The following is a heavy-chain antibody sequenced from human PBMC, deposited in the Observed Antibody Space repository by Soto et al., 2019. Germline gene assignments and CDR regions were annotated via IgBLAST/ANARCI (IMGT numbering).Heavy chain of an antibody. D-gene: IGHD3-3*01. CDR1: GFTFTTSA. CDR2: ITASGGSR. V-gene: IGHV3-23*01. Sequence: GGSLRLSCAASGFTFTTSAMAWVRQAPGKGLEWVSAITASGGSRFYADSVQDRFTISRDNSKNMLYLQMNSLRAEDTAVYFCVKRGWDANDLDFWYWGQGTLVTVSS. CDR3: VKRGWDANDLDFWY. J-gene: IGHJ4*02.